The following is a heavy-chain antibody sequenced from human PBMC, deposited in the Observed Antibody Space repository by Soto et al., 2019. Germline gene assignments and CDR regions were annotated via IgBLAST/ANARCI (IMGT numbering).Heavy chain of an antibody. D-gene: IGHD3-3*01. CDR3: AREAIVRFLDPCPRPPYYFVY. Sequence: QVQLVESGGGVVQPGTSLRLSCAVSGFTLNNYAMNWVRQAPGKGLEWVAVISSDGSNTYYADSVKGRLTFSRDNSKNTIYMHMNNLRAEDTAVYYCAREAIVRFLDPCPRPPYYFVYWGQGALVTVSS. J-gene: IGHJ4*02. CDR1: GFTLNNYA. CDR2: ISSDGSNT. V-gene: IGHV3-30-3*01.